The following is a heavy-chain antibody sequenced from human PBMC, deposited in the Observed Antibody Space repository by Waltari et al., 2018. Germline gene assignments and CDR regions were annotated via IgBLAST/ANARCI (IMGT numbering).Heavy chain of an antibody. J-gene: IGHJ4*02. Sequence: EVQLVESGGGLVQPGGSLRLSCAASGFTFSSYSMNWVRQAPGKGLEWVSYISRSSSTIYYADSVKGRFTISRDNAKNSLYLQMNSLRAEDTAVYYCARGEMYSSGWPFDYWGQGTLVTVSS. CDR3: ARGEMYSSGWPFDY. CDR2: ISRSSSTI. V-gene: IGHV3-48*01. CDR1: GFTFSSYS. D-gene: IGHD6-19*01.